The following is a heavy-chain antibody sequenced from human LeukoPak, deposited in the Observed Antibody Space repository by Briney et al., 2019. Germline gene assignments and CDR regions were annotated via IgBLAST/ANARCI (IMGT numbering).Heavy chain of an antibody. CDR3: ARDHPGSNSLDY. CDR2: LRTDGQKT. CDR1: GFTFSNYW. Sequence: GGSLRLSCAASGFTFSNYWMHWVRQAPGKGLEWVSRLRTDGQKTSYADSVKGRFTISRDNAKNTLYLQTNSLRVEDTAVYYCARDHPGSNSLDYWGQGTLVTVSS. V-gene: IGHV3-74*01. D-gene: IGHD4-11*01. J-gene: IGHJ4*02.